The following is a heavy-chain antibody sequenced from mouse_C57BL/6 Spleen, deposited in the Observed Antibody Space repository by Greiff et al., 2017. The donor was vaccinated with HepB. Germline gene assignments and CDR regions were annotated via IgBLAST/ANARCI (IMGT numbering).Heavy chain of an antibody. V-gene: IGHV1-61*01. CDR2: IYPSDSET. Sequence: QVQLQQPGAELVRPGSSVKLSCKASGYTFTSYWMDWVKQRPGQGLEWIGNIYPSDSETHYNQKFKDKATLTVDKSSSTAYMQLSSLTSEDSAVYYGARGDGYYLAWFAYWGQGTLVTVSA. CDR3: ARGDGYYLAWFAY. J-gene: IGHJ3*01. CDR1: GYTFTSYW. D-gene: IGHD2-3*01.